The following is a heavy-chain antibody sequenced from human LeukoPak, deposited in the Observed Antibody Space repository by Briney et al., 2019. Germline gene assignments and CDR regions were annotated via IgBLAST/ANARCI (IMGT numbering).Heavy chain of an antibody. Sequence: GGSLRLSGAASGFTFSSYWMHWVRQAPGKGLVWVSRINSDGSSTSYADSVKGRFTNSRDNAKNTLYLQMNSLRAEDTAVYYCARDQVQEYQLPKYYYYGMDVWGQGTTVTVSS. CDR2: INSDGSST. D-gene: IGHD2-2*01. V-gene: IGHV3-74*01. J-gene: IGHJ6*02. CDR1: GFTFSSYW. CDR3: ARDQVQEYQLPKYYYYGMDV.